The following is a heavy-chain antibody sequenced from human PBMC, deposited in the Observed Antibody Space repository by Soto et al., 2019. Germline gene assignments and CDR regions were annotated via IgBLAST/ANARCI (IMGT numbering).Heavy chain of an antibody. CDR2: ISDSGGST. J-gene: IGHJ4*02. V-gene: IGHV3-23*01. Sequence: EVQLLESGGGLVQPGGSLRLSCAASGFTFSSYAMTWVRQAPGKGLEWVSGISDSGGSTYYGDSVRGRFTISRDNSKTTLYLQMSSLRAEDTAVYFCAKDRWGSIATGSSFESWGQGALVTVSS. CDR3: AKDRWGSIATGSSFES. D-gene: IGHD6-25*01. CDR1: GFTFSSYA.